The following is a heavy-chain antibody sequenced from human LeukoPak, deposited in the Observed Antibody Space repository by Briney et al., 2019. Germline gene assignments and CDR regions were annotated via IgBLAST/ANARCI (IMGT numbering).Heavy chain of an antibody. CDR3: AKDPHTGYSFAY. CDR2: LSGSGGST. D-gene: IGHD5-18*01. V-gene: IGHV3-23*01. Sequence: GGSLRLSCAASGFTFSTYVMSWVRQAPGKGPEWVSSLSGSGGSTYYADSVKGRFTISRDNSKNTLYLQMNSLRVEDTAVYYCAKDPHTGYSFAYWGQGTLVTVSS. J-gene: IGHJ4*02. CDR1: GFTFSTYV.